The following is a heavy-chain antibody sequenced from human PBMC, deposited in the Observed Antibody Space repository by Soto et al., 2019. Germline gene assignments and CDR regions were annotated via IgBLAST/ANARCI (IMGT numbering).Heavy chain of an antibody. CDR1: GFTFSSYW. Sequence: GGSLRLSCAASGFTFSSYWMSWVRQAPGKGLEWVANIKQDGSEKYYVDSVKGRFTISRDNAKNSLYLQMNSLRAEDTAVYYCARSLLLPSSWYSQYYFDYWGQGTLVTVSS. CDR3: ARSLLLPSSWYSQYYFDY. D-gene: IGHD6-13*01. CDR2: IKQDGSEK. V-gene: IGHV3-7*01. J-gene: IGHJ4*02.